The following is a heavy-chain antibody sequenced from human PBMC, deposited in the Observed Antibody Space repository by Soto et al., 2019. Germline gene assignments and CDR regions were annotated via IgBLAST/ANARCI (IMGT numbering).Heavy chain of an antibody. D-gene: IGHD1-7*01. J-gene: IGHJ5*02. Sequence: QVQLVPSGAEVKKPGSSVKVSCKASGGTFSSYAISWVRQAPGQGLAWMGGIIPIFGTANYAQKFQGRVTITADESTSTAYMELSSLRSEDTAVYYCARNWNYPNWFDPWGQGTLVTVSS. V-gene: IGHV1-69*01. CDR2: IIPIFGTA. CDR1: GGTFSSYA. CDR3: ARNWNYPNWFDP.